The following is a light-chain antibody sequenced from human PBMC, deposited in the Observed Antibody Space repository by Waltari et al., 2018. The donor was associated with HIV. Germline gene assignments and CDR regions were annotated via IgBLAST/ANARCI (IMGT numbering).Light chain of an antibody. CDR1: QRISSY. V-gene: IGKV1-39*01. CDR3: QQSYSSWT. J-gene: IGKJ1*01. Sequence: DIQMTQSPSSLSASVGDRVTITCRASQRISSYLNWYQQKPGLAPKLLIYASSSLQSGVPSRFSGSGSATDFTLTISSLQPDDFAIYYCQQSYSSWTFGQGTKVEIK. CDR2: ASS.